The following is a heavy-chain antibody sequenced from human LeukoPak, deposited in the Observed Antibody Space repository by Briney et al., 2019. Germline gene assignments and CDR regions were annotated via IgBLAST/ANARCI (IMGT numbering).Heavy chain of an antibody. CDR2: ISYDGSNK. CDR1: GFTFSSYG. CDR3: AKDQVVVAATRYYYYYGMDV. V-gene: IGHV3-30*18. J-gene: IGHJ6*02. Sequence: GGSLRPSCAASGFTFSSYGMHWVRQAPGKRLEWVAVISYDGSNKYYADSVKGRFTISRDNSKNTLYLQMNSLRAEDTAVYYCAKDQVVVAATRYYYYYGMDVWGQGTTVTVSS. D-gene: IGHD2-15*01.